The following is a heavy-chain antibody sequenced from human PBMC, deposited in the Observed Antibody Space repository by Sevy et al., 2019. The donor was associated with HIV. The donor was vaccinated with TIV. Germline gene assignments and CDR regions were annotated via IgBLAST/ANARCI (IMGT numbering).Heavy chain of an antibody. J-gene: IGHJ6*02. CDR3: ARDGIRRDYYHGMDV. Sequence: SETLSLTCTVSGDSISSGNHWWSWIRQPAGKGLEWIGRIYTSGRTIYNPVLRSRVTMSVDTSTNRFFLNLNSVTAADTAVYYCARDGIRRDYYHGMDVWGQGTTVTVSS. V-gene: IGHV4-61*02. CDR1: GDSISSGNHW. CDR2: IYTSGRT. D-gene: IGHD1-26*01.